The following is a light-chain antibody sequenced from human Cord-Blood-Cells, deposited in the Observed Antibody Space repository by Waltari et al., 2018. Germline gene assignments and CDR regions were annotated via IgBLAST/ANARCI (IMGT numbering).Light chain of an antibody. CDR1: QSISSY. J-gene: IGKJ4*01. CDR2: AAS. Sequence: DIQMTQSPSSLSASVGDRVTITCRASQSISSYLNWYQQKPGKAPKLLIYAASSLQSGVPSRFSGSGSGTDFTLSISSLQPEDCATYYCQQSYSTPLTFGGGTKVEIK. V-gene: IGKV1-39*01. CDR3: QQSYSTPLT.